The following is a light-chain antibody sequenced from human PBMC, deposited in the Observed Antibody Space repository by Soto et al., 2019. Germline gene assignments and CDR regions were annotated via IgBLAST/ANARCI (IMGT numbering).Light chain of an antibody. V-gene: IGLV2-11*01. CDR2: DVS. Sequence: QSALTQPRSVSGSPGQSVTISCTGTSSDVGGYNYVSWYQQHPGKAPKLMIYDVSERPSGVPDRFSASKSGNTASLTISGLQAEDEAAYYCCSYAGTYTYVFATGTKVTVL. CDR1: SSDVGGYNY. CDR3: CSYAGTYTYV. J-gene: IGLJ1*01.